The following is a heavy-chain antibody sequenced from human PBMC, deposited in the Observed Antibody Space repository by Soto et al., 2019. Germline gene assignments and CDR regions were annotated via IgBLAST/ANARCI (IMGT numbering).Heavy chain of an antibody. CDR2: VSYDGNSG. J-gene: IGHJ4*02. CDR1: GFTFSSYD. Sequence: QIQLVQSGGAVVQPGKSLRLSCTASGFTFSSYDMFWVRQAPGKGLEWVAVVSYDGNSGTYADSVKGRFTVSRDNSGNLLDPQMNSLTAADTAVYYCAREFSGSSWGYWGQGSLVTVSS. D-gene: IGHD3-10*01. V-gene: IGHV3-30*04. CDR3: AREFSGSSWGY.